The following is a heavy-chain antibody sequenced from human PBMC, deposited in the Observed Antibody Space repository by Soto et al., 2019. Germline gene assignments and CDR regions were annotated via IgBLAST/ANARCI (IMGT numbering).Heavy chain of an antibody. V-gene: IGHV3-23*01. CDR1: GFTFSSYA. D-gene: IGHD4-17*01. Sequence: GGSLRLSCSASGFTFSSYAMSWVRQAPGKGLEWVSTISDSGNSTYSADSVKGRFTISRDNSKNTLYLQMNSLRAEDTAVYYCVRDRYGEPLWGQDDFDHWGQRTLVTVSS. CDR2: ISDSGNST. J-gene: IGHJ4*02. CDR3: VRDRYGEPLWGQDDFDH.